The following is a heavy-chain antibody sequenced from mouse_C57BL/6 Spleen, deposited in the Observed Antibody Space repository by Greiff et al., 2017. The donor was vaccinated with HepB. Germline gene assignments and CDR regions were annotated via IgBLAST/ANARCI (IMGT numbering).Heavy chain of an antibody. CDR1: GFTFSDYY. CDR3: ASLKLSWFAY. D-gene: IGHD4-1*01. V-gene: IGHV5-4*01. Sequence: EVQRVESGGGLVQPGGSLKLSCAASGFTFSDYYMSWVRQTPEKRLEWVATISDGGSYTYYPDNVKGRFTISRDNAKNNLYLQMSHLKSEDTAMYYCASLKLSWFAYWGQGTLVTVSA. CDR2: ISDGGSYT. J-gene: IGHJ3*01.